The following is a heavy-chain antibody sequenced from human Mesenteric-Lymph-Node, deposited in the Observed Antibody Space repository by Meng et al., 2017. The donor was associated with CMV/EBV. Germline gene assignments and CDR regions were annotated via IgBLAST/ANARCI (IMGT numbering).Heavy chain of an antibody. CDR1: GFAFGDYV. V-gene: IGHV3-30*04. Sequence: GESLKISCAASGFAFGDYVMHWVRQVPGKGLEWVAVISYDGSNKDYADSVKGRFTISRDNSMNTLYLQMNSLGAEDTAVYYCARGGCSGGYCSNDYWGQGTLVTVSS. CDR3: ARGGCSGGYCSNDY. CDR2: ISYDGSNK. D-gene: IGHD2-15*01. J-gene: IGHJ4*02.